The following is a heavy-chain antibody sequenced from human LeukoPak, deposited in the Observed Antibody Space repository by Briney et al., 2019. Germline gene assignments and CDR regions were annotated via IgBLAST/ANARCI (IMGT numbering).Heavy chain of an antibody. Sequence: GASVKVSCKASGYTFTGYYMHWVPQAPGQGLEWMGWINPNSGGTNYAQKFQGRVTMTRDTSISTAYMELSRLRSDDTAVYYCARFFGITIFGDDALDIWGQGTMVTVSS. CDR2: INPNSGGT. CDR3: ARFFGITIFGDDALDI. V-gene: IGHV1-2*02. J-gene: IGHJ3*02. D-gene: IGHD3-3*01. CDR1: GYTFTGYY.